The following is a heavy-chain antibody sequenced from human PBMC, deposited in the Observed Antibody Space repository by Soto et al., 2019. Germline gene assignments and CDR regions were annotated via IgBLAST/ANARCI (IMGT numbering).Heavy chain of an antibody. D-gene: IGHD2-2*01. V-gene: IGHV1-69*01. CDR2: IMATLSSI. Sequence: QVRLVQSGAEVKEPGSSVKVSCRASGGTFSSSAISWVRQAPGQGLQCMGGIMATLSSIHYARTFQGRISITTDESTSTAFLELSRLRSEDTATYYCARGTSDVVLVPAAMKGGFASWGQGTLVTVSS. CDR3: ARGTSDVVLVPAAMKGGFAS. J-gene: IGHJ4*02. CDR1: GGTFSSSA.